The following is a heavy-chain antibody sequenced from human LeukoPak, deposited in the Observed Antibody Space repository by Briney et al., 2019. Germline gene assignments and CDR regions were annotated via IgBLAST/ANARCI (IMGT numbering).Heavy chain of an antibody. CDR1: GGSISSYY. V-gene: IGHV4-4*07. D-gene: IGHD6-19*01. CDR2: IYTSGST. CDR3: AREWWIAVAGKLDTVNWFDP. J-gene: IGHJ5*02. Sequence: SETLSLTCTVSGGSISSYYWSWIRQPAGKGLEWIGRIYTSGSTNYNPSLKSRVTMSADTSKNQFSLKLSSVTAADTAVFYCAREWWIAVAGKLDTVNWFDPWGQGTLVTVSS.